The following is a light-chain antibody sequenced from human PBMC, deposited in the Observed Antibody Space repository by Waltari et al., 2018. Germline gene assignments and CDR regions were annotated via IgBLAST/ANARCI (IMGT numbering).Light chain of an antibody. CDR1: QSFLYSPNSKNY. V-gene: IGKV4-1*01. J-gene: IGKJ1*01. CDR2: WAS. CDR3: QQYYSTPWT. Sequence: DIVMTQSPDSLAVSLGERATINCKSSQSFLYSPNSKNYLVWYQQKPGQPPKLLIYWASTRESGVPDRFSGSGSGTDFTLTISSLQAEDVAVYYCQQYYSTPWTFGQGTKVEIK.